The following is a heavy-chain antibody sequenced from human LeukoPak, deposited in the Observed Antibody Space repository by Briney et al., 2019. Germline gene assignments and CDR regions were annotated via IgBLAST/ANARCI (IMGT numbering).Heavy chain of an antibody. Sequence: GGSLRLSCAASGFTFSSYWMHWVRQAPGKGLVWVSRINSNGSSTSYADSVKGRFTISRDNAKNTLYLQMNSLRAEDTAVYYCARAVKPDAFDIWGQGTMVTVSS. CDR1: GFTFSSYW. J-gene: IGHJ3*02. CDR3: ARAVKPDAFDI. CDR2: INSNGSST. V-gene: IGHV3-74*01.